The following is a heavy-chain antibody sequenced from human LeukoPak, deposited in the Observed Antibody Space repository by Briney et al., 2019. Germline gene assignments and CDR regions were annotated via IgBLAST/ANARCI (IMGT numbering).Heavy chain of an antibody. J-gene: IGHJ4*02. Sequence: PGGSLRLSCAASGLTFSSCWMSWVRHAPGKGLEWVANIKQDGSAKYYVDSVKGRFTISRDNAKNSLYLQMDSLRAEDTAVYYCAKDLAGAFDYWGQGTPVTVSS. CDR2: IKQDGSAK. V-gene: IGHV3-7*01. D-gene: IGHD2-8*02. CDR3: AKDLAGAFDY. CDR1: GLTFSSCW.